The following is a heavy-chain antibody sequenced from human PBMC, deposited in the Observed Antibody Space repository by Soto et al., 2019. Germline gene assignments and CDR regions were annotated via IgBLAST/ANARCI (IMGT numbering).Heavy chain of an antibody. CDR3: AKSSPWVLGFDF. CDR2: ISHDGRII. J-gene: IGHJ4*02. CDR1: GFTFSVYA. Sequence: EQLMESGGGFVQPGKSLRLSCAASGFTFSVYAMHWVRQAPGKGLEWVAVISHDGRIIDYGDSVKGRFTVSRDSSQSTVYLQMHTLRPEDTAVYHCAKSSPWVLGFDFWGQGTLVTVSS. D-gene: IGHD2-2*03. V-gene: IGHV3-30*18.